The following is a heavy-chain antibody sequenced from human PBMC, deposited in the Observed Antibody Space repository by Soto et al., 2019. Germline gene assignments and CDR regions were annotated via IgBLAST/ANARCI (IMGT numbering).Heavy chain of an antibody. V-gene: IGHV4-4*02. CDR2: AHHSGRT. Sequence: PSETLSLTCAVSGGSMSISNWWNWVRQPPGKGLEWIGEAHHSGRTNYNPSLKSRVTISVDRSQNLFSLQLTSVTAADTAVYFCARSEATALDFWGQGILVTVSS. CDR1: GGSMSISNW. J-gene: IGHJ4*02. CDR3: ARSEATALDF.